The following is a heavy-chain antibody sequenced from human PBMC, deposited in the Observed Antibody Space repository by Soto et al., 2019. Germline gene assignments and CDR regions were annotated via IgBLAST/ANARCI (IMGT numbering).Heavy chain of an antibody. CDR1: GFTFDDYA. CDR2: ISWNSGSI. CDR3: AKSPGQNNIAAAGPPPYYYYYYMDV. J-gene: IGHJ6*03. Sequence: GGSLRLSCAASGFTFDDYAMHWVRQAPGKGLEWVSGISWNSGSIGYADSVKGRFTISRDNAKNSLYLQMNSLRAEDTALYYCAKSPGQNNIAAAGPPPYYYYYYMDVWGKGTTVTVSS. D-gene: IGHD6-13*01. V-gene: IGHV3-9*01.